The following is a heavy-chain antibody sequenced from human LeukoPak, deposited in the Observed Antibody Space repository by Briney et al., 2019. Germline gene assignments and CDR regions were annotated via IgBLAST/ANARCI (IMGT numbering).Heavy chain of an antibody. CDR2: INPNSGGT. D-gene: IGHD4-11*01. CDR1: GYTFTGYY. CDR3: ARDQVLVLPHYRYYGMDV. J-gene: IGHJ6*02. V-gene: IGHV1-2*02. Sequence: GASVKVSCKASGYTFTGYYMHWVRQAPGQGLEWMGWINPNSGGTNYAQKFQGRVTMTRDTYISTAYMELSRLRSDDTAVYYCARDQVLVLPHYRYYGMDVWGQGTTVTVSS.